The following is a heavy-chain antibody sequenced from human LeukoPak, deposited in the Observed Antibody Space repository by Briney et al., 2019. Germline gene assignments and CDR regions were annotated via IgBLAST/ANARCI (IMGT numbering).Heavy chain of an antibody. D-gene: IGHD3-3*01. V-gene: IGHV3-23*01. J-gene: IGHJ4*02. CDR1: GFIFSSYA. CDR3: AKGGEGITIFGVVISPNDY. CDR2: ISGSGGST. Sequence: PGGSLRLSCAASGFIFSSYAMSWVRQAPGKGLEWVSAISGSGGSTYYADSVKGRFTISRDNSKNTLYLQMNSLRAEDTAVYYCAKGGEGITIFGVVISPNDYWGQGTLVTVSS.